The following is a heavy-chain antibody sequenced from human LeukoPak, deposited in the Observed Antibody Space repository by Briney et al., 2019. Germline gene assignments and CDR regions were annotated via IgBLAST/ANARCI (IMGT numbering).Heavy chain of an antibody. CDR2: INPNSGGT. CDR1: GYTFTGYY. V-gene: IGHV1-2*02. Sequence: ASVKVSCKASGYTFTGYYMHWVRQAPGQGLEWMGWINPNSGGTNYAQKFQGRVTMTRDTSISTAYMELSRLRSDDTAVYYCARDECSSSPDFDYWGQGTLVTVSS. J-gene: IGHJ4*02. D-gene: IGHD6-6*01. CDR3: ARDECSSSPDFDY.